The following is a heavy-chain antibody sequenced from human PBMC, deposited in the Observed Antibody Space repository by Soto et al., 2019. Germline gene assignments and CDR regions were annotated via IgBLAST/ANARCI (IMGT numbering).Heavy chain of an antibody. CDR3: ARDQLSSFAMDV. J-gene: IGHJ6*02. Sequence: SVKVSCKASGDTFSSYAISWVRQAPGKGLEWMGKIIPTFGRTNYAQKFQGRLTISADDSTSTAYMELSSLVSEDTAVYYCARDQLSSFAMDVWGQGTTVTVS. D-gene: IGHD3-10*02. V-gene: IGHV1-69*13. CDR2: IIPTFGRT. CDR1: GDTFSSYA.